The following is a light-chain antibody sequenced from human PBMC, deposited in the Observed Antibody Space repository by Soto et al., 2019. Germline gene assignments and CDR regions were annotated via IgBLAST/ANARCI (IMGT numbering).Light chain of an antibody. CDR2: DAS. J-gene: IGKJ1*01. CDR1: QSVSSY. CDR3: QQRSNWLLA. Sequence: EIVLTQSPSTLSLSPVERATLSCRASQSVSSYLAWYQQKPGQAPRLLIYDASNRATGIPARFSGSGSGTDFTLTISSLEPEDFAVYYCQQRSNWLLAFGQGTKVDIK. V-gene: IGKV3-11*01.